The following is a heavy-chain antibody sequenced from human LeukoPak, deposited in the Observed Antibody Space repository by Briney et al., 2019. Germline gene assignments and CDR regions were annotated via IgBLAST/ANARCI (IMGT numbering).Heavy chain of an antibody. CDR2: IYYSGST. CDR3: ARIVETAPTGVLAFDY. D-gene: IGHD5-24*01. V-gene: IGHV4-39*07. Sequence: SETLSLTCTVSGGSISSSSYYWGWIRQPPGKGLEWIGSIYYSGSTNYNPSLKSRVTISVDTSKNQFSLKLSSVTAADTAVYYCARIVETAPTGVLAFDYWGQGTLVTVSS. CDR1: GGSISSSSYY. J-gene: IGHJ4*02.